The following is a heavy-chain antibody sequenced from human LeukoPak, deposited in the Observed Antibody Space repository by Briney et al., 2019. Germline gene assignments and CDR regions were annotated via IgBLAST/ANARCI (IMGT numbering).Heavy chain of an antibody. Sequence: PGGSLRLSCAASGFTLTNYAMSWVRQAPGKGLEWVSSINPSSGNTYYADSVKGRFTISRDNSKNTLYLQMNSLRAEDTAVYYCAKGPSPSPYYDFWSGYSNDAFDIWGQGTMVTVSS. CDR1: GFTLTNYA. J-gene: IGHJ3*02. D-gene: IGHD3-3*01. V-gene: IGHV3-23*01. CDR3: AKGPSPSPYYDFWSGYSNDAFDI. CDR2: INPSSGNT.